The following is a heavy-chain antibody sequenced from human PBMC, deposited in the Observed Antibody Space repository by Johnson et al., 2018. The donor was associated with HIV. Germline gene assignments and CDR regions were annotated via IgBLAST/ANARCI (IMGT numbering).Heavy chain of an antibody. CDR3: ARALVEYSSSGAFDI. D-gene: IGHD6-6*01. J-gene: IGHJ3*02. V-gene: IGHV3-9*01. Sequence: VQLVESGGGVVQPGGSLRLSCAASGFTFDDYAMHWVRQAPGKGLEWVSGISWNSGRIGYTDSVKGRFTISRDTAKNSLYLQMNSLRAEDTALYYCARALVEYSSSGAFDIWGQGTMVTVSS. CDR2: ISWNSGRI. CDR1: GFTFDDYA.